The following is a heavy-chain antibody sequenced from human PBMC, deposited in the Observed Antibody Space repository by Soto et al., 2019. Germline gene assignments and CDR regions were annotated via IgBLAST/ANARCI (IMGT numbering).Heavy chain of an antibody. J-gene: IGHJ6*02. CDR2: IWYDGSNK. CDR3: ARDLKLRVRGHHYYYGMDV. CDR1: GFTFSSYG. D-gene: IGHD3-10*01. V-gene: IGHV3-33*01. Sequence: QVQLVESGGGVVQPGRSLRLSCAASGFTFSSYGMHWVRQAPGKGLEWVAVIWYDGSNKYYADSVKGRFTISRDNSKNTLYLQMNSLRAEDTAVYYCARDLKLRVRGHHYYYGMDVWGQGTTVTVSS.